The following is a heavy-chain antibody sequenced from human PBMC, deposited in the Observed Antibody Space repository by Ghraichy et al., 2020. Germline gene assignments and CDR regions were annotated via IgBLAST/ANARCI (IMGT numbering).Heavy chain of an antibody. V-gene: IGHV3-33*01. J-gene: IGHJ4*02. D-gene: IGHD3/OR15-3a*01. CDR3: ASRKLIFGSFDY. CDR1: GFSFSTYG. Sequence: GESLNISCAASGFSFSTYGMHWVRQAPGKGLEWVAVIWYDGTNKNYADSVKGRFTISRDNSKNTLYLQMKSLRAEDTAVYYCASRKLIFGSFDYWGQGTLVTVSS. CDR2: IWYDGTNK.